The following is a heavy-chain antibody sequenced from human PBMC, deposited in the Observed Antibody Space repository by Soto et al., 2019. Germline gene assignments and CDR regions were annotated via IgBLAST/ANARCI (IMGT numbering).Heavy chain of an antibody. CDR3: ARLKYSYGYFDY. CDR1: GGSISSYY. CDR2: IYYSGST. J-gene: IGHJ4*02. V-gene: IGHV4-59*01. Sequence: SETLSLTCTVSGGSISSYYWSWIRQPPGKGLEWIGYIYYSGSTNYNPSLKSRVTISVDTSKNQFSLKLGSVTAADTAVYYCARLKYSYGYFDYWGQGTLVTASS. D-gene: IGHD5-18*01.